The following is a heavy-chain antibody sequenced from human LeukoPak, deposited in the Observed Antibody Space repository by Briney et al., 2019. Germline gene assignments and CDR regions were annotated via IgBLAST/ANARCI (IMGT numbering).Heavy chain of an antibody. D-gene: IGHD3-10*01. CDR2: IIPMFGTP. J-gene: IGHJ6*03. CDR3: AREGRTYYMDV. V-gene: IGHV1-69*05. CDR1: GGTFGSHG. Sequence: GASVKVSCKASGGTFGSHGISWVRRAPGQGLEWMGGIIPMFGTPNYAQRFQGRVTITTDESTSTAYMELSSLRSDDTAVYYCAREGRTYYMDVWGKGTTVTVSS.